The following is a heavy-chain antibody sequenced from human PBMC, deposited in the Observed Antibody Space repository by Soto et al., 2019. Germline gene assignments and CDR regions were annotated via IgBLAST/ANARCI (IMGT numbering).Heavy chain of an antibody. V-gene: IGHV3-11*06. CDR3: ARRDGYNYFDF. D-gene: IGHD5-12*01. J-gene: IGHJ4*02. CDR2: ISSTSSFT. Sequence: QVQLVESGGGLVKPGGSLRLSCVASGFTFSDSYMSWVRQAPGKGLEWVSYISSTSSFTDYADSVKGRFTISRDNAKNSLFLQMNSLRAEDTALYYCARRDGYNYFDFWGQGTLVSVSS. CDR1: GFTFSDSY.